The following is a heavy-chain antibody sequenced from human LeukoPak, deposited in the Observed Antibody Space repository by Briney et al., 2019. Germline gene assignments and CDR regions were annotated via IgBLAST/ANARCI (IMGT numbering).Heavy chain of an antibody. CDR1: GYTFTSYG. J-gene: IGHJ4*02. Sequence: ASVKVSCKASGYTFTSYGISWVRQAPGQGLEWMGWISTYNGNTHYAQKLQGRVTMTTDTSTSTAYMELRSLRSDDTAVYYCARSSLAVAGSVFDYWGQGALVTVSS. CDR3: ARSSLAVAGSVFDY. V-gene: IGHV1-18*01. CDR2: ISTYNGNT. D-gene: IGHD6-19*01.